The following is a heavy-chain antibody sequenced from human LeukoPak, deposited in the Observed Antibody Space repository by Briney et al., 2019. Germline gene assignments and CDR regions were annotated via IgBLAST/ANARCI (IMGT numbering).Heavy chain of an antibody. V-gene: IGHV4-59*01. CDR3: ARRGTSYYYYGMDV. CDR2: IYYSGST. CDR1: GGSISSYY. J-gene: IGHJ6*02. D-gene: IGHD2-2*01. Sequence: SETLSLTCTVSGGSISSYYWRWIRQPPGKGLGWIGYIYYSGSTNYNPSLKSRVTISVDTSKNQFSLKLSSVTAADTAVYYCARRGTSYYYYGMDVWGQGTTVTVSS.